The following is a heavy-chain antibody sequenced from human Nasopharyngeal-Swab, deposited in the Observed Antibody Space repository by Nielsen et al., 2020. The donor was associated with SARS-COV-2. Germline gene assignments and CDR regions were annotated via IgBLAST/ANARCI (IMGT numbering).Heavy chain of an antibody. D-gene: IGHD2-8*02. J-gene: IGHJ2*01. CDR3: ARVLGYFDL. CDR2: INHSGST. V-gene: IGHV4-34*01. CDR1: GGSFSGYY. Sequence: TPSLTRAVYGGSFSGYYWSWIRQPPGKGLEWIGEINHSGSTNYNPSLKSRVTISVDTSKNQFSLKLSSVTAADTAVYYCARVLGYFDLWGRGTLVTVSS.